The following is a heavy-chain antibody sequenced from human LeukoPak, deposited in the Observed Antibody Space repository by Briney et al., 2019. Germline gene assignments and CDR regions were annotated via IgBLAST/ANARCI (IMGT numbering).Heavy chain of an antibody. CDR2: ISYDGSNK. D-gene: IGHD4-17*01. J-gene: IGHJ4*02. Sequence: GGSLRLSCAASGFTFSSYGMHWVRQAPGKGLEGVAVISYDGSNKYYADSVKGRFTISRDNSKNTLYLQMNSLRAEDTAVYYCAKIGGDYFDYWGQGTLVTVSS. CDR1: GFTFSSYG. V-gene: IGHV3-30*18. CDR3: AKIGGDYFDY.